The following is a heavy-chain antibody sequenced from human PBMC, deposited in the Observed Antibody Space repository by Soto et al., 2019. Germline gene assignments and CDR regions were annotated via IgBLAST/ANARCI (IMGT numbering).Heavy chain of an antibody. J-gene: IGHJ6*02. V-gene: IGHV1-3*01. CDR2: INAGNGNT. CDR3: ARGPVGHSYGPYYYVMDV. D-gene: IGHD3-10*01. CDR1: GYTFTSYA. Sequence: QVQLVQSGAEVKKPGASVKVSCKASGYTFTSYAMHWVRQAPGQRLEWMGWINAGNGNTKYSQKFQGRVTITRDTTARTAYMELSSLRSEDTAVYYCARGPVGHSYGPYYYVMDVWGQGTTVTVSS.